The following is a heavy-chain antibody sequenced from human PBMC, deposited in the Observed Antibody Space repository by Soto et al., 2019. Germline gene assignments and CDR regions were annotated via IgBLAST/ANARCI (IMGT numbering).Heavy chain of an antibody. Sequence: APVKVSSKASGYAFAGRSMHWVRQAPGQGLEWMGWINPNSGGTNYAQKFQGWVTMTRDTSISTAYMELSRLRSDDTAVYYCARGMATITFYGMDVWGQGTTVTVSS. V-gene: IGHV1-2*04. CDR1: GYAFAGRS. CDR2: INPNSGGT. CDR3: ARGMATITFYGMDV. J-gene: IGHJ6*02. D-gene: IGHD5-12*01.